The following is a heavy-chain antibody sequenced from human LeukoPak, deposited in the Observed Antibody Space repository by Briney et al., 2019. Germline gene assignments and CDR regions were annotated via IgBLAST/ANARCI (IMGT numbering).Heavy chain of an antibody. V-gene: IGHV3-23*01. CDR1: GFTFSSYA. D-gene: IGHD2-2*01. J-gene: IGHJ4*02. CDR2: ISARGGST. CDR3: AKLFVVVPAASYYFDY. Sequence: GGSLRLSCAASGFTFSSYALSWVRQPPGKGLEWVSAISARGGSTYYADSVKGRFTISRDNSKNTLYLQMNSLRAEDTAVYYCAKLFVVVPAASYYFDYWGQGTLVTVSS.